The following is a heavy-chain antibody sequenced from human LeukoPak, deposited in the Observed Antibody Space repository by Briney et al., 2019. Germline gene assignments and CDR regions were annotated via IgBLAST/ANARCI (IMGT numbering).Heavy chain of an antibody. CDR1: GFTFSSYG. D-gene: IGHD3-22*01. CDR2: ISRTSNTI. Sequence: PGGSLRLSCAASGFTFSSYGMNLVRQAPGKGLEWVSYISRTSNTIYYADSVKGRFTISRDNAKNSLYVQMNSLRAEDTAVYYCARDRGSSGYYYRGDYWGQGTLVTVSS. V-gene: IGHV3-48*01. CDR3: ARDRGSSGYYYRGDY. J-gene: IGHJ4*02.